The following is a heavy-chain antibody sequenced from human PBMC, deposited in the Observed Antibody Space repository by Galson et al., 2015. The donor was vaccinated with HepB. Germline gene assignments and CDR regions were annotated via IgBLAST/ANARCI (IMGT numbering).Heavy chain of an antibody. CDR3: ATEEMTTASAIAN. Sequence: SVKVSCTAPGFTFTSSAVQWVRQARGQRLEWIGWIVVGSGNTNYAKKFQERVTITGDMSTSTAYMELSSLRSEDTAVYYCATEEMTTASAIANWGQGTLVTVSS. CDR1: GFTFTSSA. J-gene: IGHJ4*02. D-gene: IGHD4-17*01. V-gene: IGHV1-58*01. CDR2: IVVGSGNT.